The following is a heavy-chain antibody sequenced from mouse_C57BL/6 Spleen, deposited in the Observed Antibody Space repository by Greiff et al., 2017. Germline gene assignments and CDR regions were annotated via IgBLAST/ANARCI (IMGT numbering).Heavy chain of an antibody. CDR2: INPNNGGT. CDR3: ERYSNYVWCAY. V-gene: IGHV1-26*01. CDR1: GYTFTDYY. J-gene: IGHJ3*01. Sequence: EVQLQQSGPELVKPGASVKISCKASGYTFTDYYMNWVKQSHGKSLEWIGDINPNNGGTSYNQKFKGKATLTVDKSSSTAYMELRSLTSEDSAVYYCERYSNYVWCAYWGQGTLVTVSA. D-gene: IGHD2-5*01.